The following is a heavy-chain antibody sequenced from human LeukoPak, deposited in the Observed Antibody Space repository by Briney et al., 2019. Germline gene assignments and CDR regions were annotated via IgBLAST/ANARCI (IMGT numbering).Heavy chain of an antibody. D-gene: IGHD6-13*01. CDR3: ARHLGTYSSSGLQH. V-gene: IGHV5-51*01. J-gene: IGHJ1*01. CDR2: IYPGDSDT. Sequence: EESLKISCKGSGYSFAIYWIGWVRQMPGKGLEWMGIIYPGDSDTRYSPSFQGQVTISADKSISTAYLQWSSLRASDTAMYYCARHLGTYSSSGLQHWGQGTLVTVSS. CDR1: GYSFAIYW.